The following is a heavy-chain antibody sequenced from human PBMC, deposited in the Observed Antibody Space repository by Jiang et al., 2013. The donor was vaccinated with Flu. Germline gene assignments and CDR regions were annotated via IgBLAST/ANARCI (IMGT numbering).Heavy chain of an antibody. J-gene: IGHJ4*02. V-gene: IGHV3-23*01. Sequence: LLESGGGLIQPGGSLRLSCAASGFTFSNYAMGWVRQAPGKGLEWVSTITGRDGNTFYADSVRGRFAISRDNSKSILNLQMNSLRAEDTAIYYCAKDFTNFYDSSGYHYFDLWGQGTLVSVSS. CDR1: GFTFSNYA. CDR2: ITGRDGNT. CDR3: AKDFTNFYDSSGYHYFDL. D-gene: IGHD3-22*01.